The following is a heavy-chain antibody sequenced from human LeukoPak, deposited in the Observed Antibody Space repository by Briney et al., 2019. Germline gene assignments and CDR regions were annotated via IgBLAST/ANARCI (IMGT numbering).Heavy chain of an antibody. CDR3: ARGRPPAGFTGFDY. D-gene: IGHD1-14*01. V-gene: IGHV4-34*01. CDR2: INHSGGT. CDR1: GGSFSGYY. J-gene: IGHJ4*02. Sequence: SETLSLTCAVYGGSFSGYYWSWIRQPPGKGLEWIGEINHSGGTNYNPSLKSRVTISVDTSKNQFSLRLSSVTAADTAVYYCARGRPPAGFTGFDYWGQGTLVTVSS.